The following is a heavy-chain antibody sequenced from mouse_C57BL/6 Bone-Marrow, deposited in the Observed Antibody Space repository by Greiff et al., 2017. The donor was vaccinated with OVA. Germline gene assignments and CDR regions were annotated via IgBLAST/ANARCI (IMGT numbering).Heavy chain of an antibody. CDR1: GYTFTSYD. D-gene: IGHD2-10*01. CDR3: ASSYYGNY. CDR2: IYPRDGST. J-gene: IGHJ2*01. Sequence: QVHVKQSGPELVKPGASVKLSCKASGYTFTSYDINWVKQRPGQGLEWIGWIYPRDGSTKYNEKFKGKATLTVDTSSSTAYMELHSLTSEDSAVYFCASSYYGNYWGQGTTLTVSS. V-gene: IGHV1-85*01.